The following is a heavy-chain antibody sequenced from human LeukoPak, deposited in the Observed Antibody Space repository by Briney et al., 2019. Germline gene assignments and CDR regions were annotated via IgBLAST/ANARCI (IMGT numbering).Heavy chain of an antibody. J-gene: IGHJ4*02. Sequence: GGSLRLSCAASGFTVSSNYMSWVRQAPGKGLEWASVIYSGGSTYYADSVKGRFTISRDNSKNTLYLQMNSLRAEDTAVYYCAREGAVAGTIVYWGQGTLVTVSS. V-gene: IGHV3-66*01. D-gene: IGHD6-19*01. CDR3: AREGAVAGTIVY. CDR2: IYSGGST. CDR1: GFTVSSNY.